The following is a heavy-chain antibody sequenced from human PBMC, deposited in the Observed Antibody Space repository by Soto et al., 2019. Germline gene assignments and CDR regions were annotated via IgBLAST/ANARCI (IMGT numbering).Heavy chain of an antibody. CDR1: SFPFCSYS. CDR2: ISSSSSTI. V-gene: IGHV3-48*01. D-gene: IGHD2-15*01. Sequence: GGSLRLSCAASSFPFCSYSMNWLRQAPGKGLEWVSYISSSSSTIYYADSVKGRFTISRDNAKNSLYLQMNSLRAEDTAVYYCAREWTDIVVVVATDDAFDIWGQGT. CDR3: AREWTDIVVVVATDDAFDI. J-gene: IGHJ3*02.